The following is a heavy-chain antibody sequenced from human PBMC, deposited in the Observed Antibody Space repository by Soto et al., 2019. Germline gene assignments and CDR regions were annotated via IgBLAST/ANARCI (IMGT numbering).Heavy chain of an antibody. Sequence: PSETLSLTCTVSDDSSSNYKWSWIRQPPGRGLEWIGYFYYTGSINYNPSLKSRVTISIDASKNQFSLRLSSVTAADTAVYYCARSMFYSDGSNYSPFDYWGQGTLVTVSS. CDR1: DDSSSNYK. CDR3: ARSMFYSDGSNYSPFDY. V-gene: IGHV4-59*12. D-gene: IGHD3-22*01. J-gene: IGHJ4*02. CDR2: FYYTGSI.